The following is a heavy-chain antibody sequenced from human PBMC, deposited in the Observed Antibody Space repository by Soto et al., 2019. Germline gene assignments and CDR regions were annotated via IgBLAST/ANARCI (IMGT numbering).Heavy chain of an antibody. Sequence: QITLKESGPTLVKPTQTLTLTCTFSGFSLSTSGVGVGWIRQPPGKALEWLALIYWDDDKRYSPSLKSRLTITQDTSKNQVVLTMTNMDPVDTATYYCAHRLHYGDPSDAFDIWGQGTMVTVSS. V-gene: IGHV2-5*02. D-gene: IGHD4-17*01. CDR2: IYWDDDK. J-gene: IGHJ3*02. CDR3: AHRLHYGDPSDAFDI. CDR1: GFSLSTSGVG.